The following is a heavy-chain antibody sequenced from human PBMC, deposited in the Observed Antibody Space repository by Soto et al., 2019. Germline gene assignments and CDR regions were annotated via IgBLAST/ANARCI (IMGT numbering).Heavy chain of an antibody. CDR1: GYTFTSYG. D-gene: IGHD3-22*01. Sequence: QVQLVQSGAEVKKPGASVKVSCKASGYTFTSYGISWVRQAPGQGLEWRGWISAYNGNTNYAQKPQGRGTMTTDTTTSKAYMELRSLISDDPAVYYLGRDDSSGYYHHVDYWGQGTLVTVSS. J-gene: IGHJ4*02. V-gene: IGHV1-18*01. CDR3: GRDDSSGYYHHVDY. CDR2: ISAYNGNT.